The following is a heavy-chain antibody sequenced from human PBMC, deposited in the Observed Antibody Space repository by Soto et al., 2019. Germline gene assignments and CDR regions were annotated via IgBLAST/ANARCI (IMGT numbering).Heavy chain of an antibody. V-gene: IGHV3-21*01. CDR2: ISSSSSYI. CDR3: AREIRVSSWPFDY. CDR1: GFTFSSYS. Sequence: EVQLVESGGGLVKPGGSLRLSCAASGFTFSSYSMNWVRQAPGKGLEWVSSISSSSSYIYYADSVKGRFTTSRDNAKNSLYLQMNSLRAEDTAVYYCAREIRVSSWPFDYWGQGTLVTVSS. D-gene: IGHD6-13*01. J-gene: IGHJ4*02.